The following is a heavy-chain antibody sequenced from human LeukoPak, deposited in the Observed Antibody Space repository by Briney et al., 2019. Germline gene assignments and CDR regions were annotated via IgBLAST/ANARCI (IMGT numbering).Heavy chain of an antibody. Sequence: SETLSLTCTVSGGSISSSSYYWGWIRQPPGKGLEWIGSIYYSGSTYYNPSLKSRVTISVDTSKNQFSLKLSSVTAADTAVYYCARQVLKDTRTGGSGSYYKDWFDPWGQGTLVTVSS. V-gene: IGHV4-39*01. CDR3: ARQVLKDTRTGGSGSYYKDWFDP. CDR2: IYYSGST. D-gene: IGHD3-10*01. J-gene: IGHJ5*02. CDR1: GGSISSSSYY.